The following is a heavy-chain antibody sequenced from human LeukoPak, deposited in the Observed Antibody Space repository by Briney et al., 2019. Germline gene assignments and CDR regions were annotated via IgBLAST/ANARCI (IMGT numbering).Heavy chain of an antibody. CDR1: GGSISNDNYY. V-gene: IGHV4-39*07. Sequence: SETLSLTCSISGGSISNDNYYWGWIRQPPGMGLEWLGNIYYSGSAYYNPSLKSRVTISIDTSKVQFSLKVSSVTAADTAVYYCARVVANSSGYFPPDYYYYMDVWGKGTTVTISS. D-gene: IGHD3-22*01. CDR2: IYYSGSA. J-gene: IGHJ6*03. CDR3: ARVVANSSGYFPPDYYYYMDV.